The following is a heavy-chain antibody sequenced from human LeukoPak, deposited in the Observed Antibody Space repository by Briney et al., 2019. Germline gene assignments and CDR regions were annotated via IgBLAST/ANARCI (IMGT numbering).Heavy chain of an antibody. J-gene: IGHJ5*02. CDR3: ARGRGEGRGISMVRGVRAPSYNWFDP. CDR2: INPNSGGT. V-gene: IGHV1-2*02. D-gene: IGHD3-10*01. Sequence: GASVKVSRKASGYTFTSYYMHWVRQAPGQGLEWMGWINPNSGGTNYAQKFQGRVTMTRDTSISTAYMELSRLRSDDTAVYYCARGRGEGRGISMVRGVRAPSYNWFDPWGHGTLVTVSS. CDR1: GYTFTSYY.